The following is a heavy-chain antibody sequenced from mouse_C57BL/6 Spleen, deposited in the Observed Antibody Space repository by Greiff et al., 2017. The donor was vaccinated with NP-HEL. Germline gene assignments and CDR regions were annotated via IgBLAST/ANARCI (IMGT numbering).Heavy chain of an antibody. CDR3: TVFWDVRYFDV. V-gene: IGHV6-3*01. CDR2: IRLKSDNYAT. Sequence: EVHLVESGGGLVQPGGSMKLSCVASGFTFSNYWMNWVRQSPEKGLEWVAQIRLKSDNYATHYAESVKGRFTISRDESKSSVYLQMNNLRAEDTGIYYCTVFWDVRYFDVWGTGTTVTVSS. CDR1: GFTFSNYW. D-gene: IGHD4-1*01. J-gene: IGHJ1*03.